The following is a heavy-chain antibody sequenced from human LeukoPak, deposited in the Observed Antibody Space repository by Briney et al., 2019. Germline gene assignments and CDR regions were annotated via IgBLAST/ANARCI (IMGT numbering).Heavy chain of an antibody. Sequence: PGGSLRLSCVASGFTFDDYGMNWVRQAPGKGLEWVSGVSWNGVSTNYAESVKGRFTISRDNAKNSLYLQMNSLRGEDTAFYYCARNRKDRTGTPSGDGDYWGQGTLVTVSS. V-gene: IGHV3-20*04. CDR1: GFTFDDYG. J-gene: IGHJ4*02. CDR3: ARNRKDRTGTPSGDGDY. D-gene: IGHD1-1*01. CDR2: VSWNGVST.